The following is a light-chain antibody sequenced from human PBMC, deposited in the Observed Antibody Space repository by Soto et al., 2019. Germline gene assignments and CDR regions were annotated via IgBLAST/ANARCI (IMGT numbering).Light chain of an antibody. V-gene: IGLV2-11*01. CDR3: CSYAGTYAV. Sequence: QSALTQPRSVSGSPGQSVAISCTGTSSDVGGYNYVSWYQQHPGKAPKLMIYDVSGRPSGVPDRFSGSKSGNTGSLTISGLQAEDEADYYCCSYAGTYAVFGGGTKLTVL. CDR1: SSDVGGYNY. J-gene: IGLJ2*01. CDR2: DVS.